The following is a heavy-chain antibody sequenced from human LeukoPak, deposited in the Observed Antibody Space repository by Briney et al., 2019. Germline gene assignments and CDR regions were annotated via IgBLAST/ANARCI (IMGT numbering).Heavy chain of an antibody. CDR2: MIPIFGTA. Sequence: GASVEVSCKASGGTFSSYAISWVRQAPGQGLEWMGGMIPIFGTANYAQKFQGRVTITADESTSTAYMELSSLRSEDTAVYYCARDGGSRVVLDYFDYWGQGTLVTVSS. CDR3: ARDGGSRVVLDYFDY. CDR1: GGTFSSYA. J-gene: IGHJ4*02. V-gene: IGHV1-69*13. D-gene: IGHD2-15*01.